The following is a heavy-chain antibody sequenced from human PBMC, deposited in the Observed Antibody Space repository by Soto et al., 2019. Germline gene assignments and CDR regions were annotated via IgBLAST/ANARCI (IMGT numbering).Heavy chain of an antibody. D-gene: IGHD3-10*01. Sequence: GGSLRLSYRVSGFTSSGYAMRWVLQAPGKGLKWVAVISYDGSNKYYADSVKGRFTISRDNSKNTLYLQMNSLRAEDTAVYYCARGSSFITMVRGTYYYYGMDVWGQGPTVTVSS. CDR2: ISYDGSNK. CDR1: GFTSSGYA. J-gene: IGHJ6*02. CDR3: ARGSSFITMVRGTYYYYGMDV. V-gene: IGHV3-30-3*01.